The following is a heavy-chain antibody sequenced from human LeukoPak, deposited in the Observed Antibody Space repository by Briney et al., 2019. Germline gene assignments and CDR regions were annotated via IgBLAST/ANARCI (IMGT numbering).Heavy chain of an antibody. CDR2: ISYDGSNK. CDR1: GFTFSNYW. Sequence: GGSLSLSCAASGFTFSNYWMSWVRQAPGKGLEWVAVISYDGSNKYYADSVKGRFTISRDNSKNTLYLQMNSLRAEDTAVYYCARAATGLGVVGFDYWGQGTLVTVSS. CDR3: ARAATGLGVVGFDY. J-gene: IGHJ4*02. V-gene: IGHV3-30-3*01.